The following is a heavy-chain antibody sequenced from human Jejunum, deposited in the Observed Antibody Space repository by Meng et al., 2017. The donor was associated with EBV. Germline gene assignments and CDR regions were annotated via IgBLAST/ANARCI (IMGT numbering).Heavy chain of an antibody. J-gene: IGHJ4*02. Sequence: QVQLVQPGAEVKQPXXXXXXXCKASGYTFTTYGMHWVRQAPGQSLEWMGWINTGYGDTKYSQRFQGRVTITRDTSASTAYVELSRLRSEDTAVYYCSRDEKLGPYYFDYWGQGTLVTVSS. CDR2: INTGYGDT. V-gene: IGHV1-3*04. CDR3: SRDEKLGPYYFDY. CDR1: GYTFTTYG.